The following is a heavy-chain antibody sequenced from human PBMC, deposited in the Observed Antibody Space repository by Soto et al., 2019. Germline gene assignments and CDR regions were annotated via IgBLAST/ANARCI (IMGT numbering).Heavy chain of an antibody. V-gene: IGHV3-33*01. CDR1: GFTFSSYG. Sequence: QVQLVESGGGVVQPGRSLRLSCAASGFTFSSYGMHWVRQAPGKGLEWVAVIWYDGSNKYYADSVKGRFTISRDNSKNTLYLQMNSLRAEDTAVYDCARDQKQLVSLGSWSQGFGDYYYGMDVWGQGTTVTVSS. D-gene: IGHD6-13*01. J-gene: IGHJ6*02. CDR3: ARDQKQLVSLGSWSQGFGDYYYGMDV. CDR2: IWYDGSNK.